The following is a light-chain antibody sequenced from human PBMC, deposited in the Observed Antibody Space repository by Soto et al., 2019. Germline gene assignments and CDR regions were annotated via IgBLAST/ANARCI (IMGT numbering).Light chain of an antibody. CDR2: DAS. V-gene: IGKV1-5*01. Sequence: DIQMTQSPSTLSASVGDRVTITCRASQSSSSWLAWYQQKPGKVHKLLIYDASSLESGVPSRFSGSGSGTEFTLTISSLQPDDFATYYCQQYNSYSITFGQGTRLEIK. J-gene: IGKJ5*01. CDR3: QQYNSYSIT. CDR1: QSSSSW.